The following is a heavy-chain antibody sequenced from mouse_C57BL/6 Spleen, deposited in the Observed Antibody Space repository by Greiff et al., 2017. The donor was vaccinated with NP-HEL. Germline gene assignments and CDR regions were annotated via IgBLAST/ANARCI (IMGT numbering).Heavy chain of an antibody. CDR1: GFTFSSYG. J-gene: IGHJ2*01. D-gene: IGHD2-3*01. CDR3: ARFLDGYYSYSFDY. CDR2: ISSGGSYT. V-gene: IGHV5-6*02. Sequence: DVMLVESGGDLVKPGGSLKLSCAASGFTFSSYGMSWVRQTPDKRLEWVATISSGGSYTYYPDSVKGRFTISRDNAKNTLYLQMSSLKSEETAMYYGARFLDGYYSYSFDYWGQGTTLTVSS.